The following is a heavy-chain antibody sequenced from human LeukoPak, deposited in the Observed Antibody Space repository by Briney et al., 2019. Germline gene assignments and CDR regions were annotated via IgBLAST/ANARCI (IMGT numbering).Heavy chain of an antibody. J-gene: IGHJ3*02. CDR1: GGTFSSYA. CDR3: ARDLTDGTTRWAFDI. CDR2: IIPIFGTA. V-gene: IGHV1-69*05. Sequence: GASVKVSCKASGGTFSSYAISWVRQAPGQGLEWTGRIIPIFGTANYAQTFQGRVTITTDESTSTAYMELSSLRSEDTAVYYCARDLTDGTTRWAFDIWGQGTMVAVSS. D-gene: IGHD1-1*01.